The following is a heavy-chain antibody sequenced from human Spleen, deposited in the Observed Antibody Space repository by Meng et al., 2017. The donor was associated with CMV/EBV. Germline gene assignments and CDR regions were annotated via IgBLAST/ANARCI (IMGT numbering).Heavy chain of an antibody. CDR2: IYYSGSS. CDR3: ARGGAAQSDY. V-gene: IGHV4-39*07. J-gene: IGHJ4*02. CDR1: GGSISSTSYY. D-gene: IGHD6-13*01. Sequence: SETLSLTCTVSGGSISSTSYYWGWIRQPPGKGLEWIGSIYYSGSSYHNPSLKSRVTISIDTSKNQFSLKLSSVTAADTAVYYCARGGAAQSDYWGQGTLVTVSS.